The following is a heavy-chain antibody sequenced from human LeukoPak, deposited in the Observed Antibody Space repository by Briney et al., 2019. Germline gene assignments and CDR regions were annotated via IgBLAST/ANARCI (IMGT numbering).Heavy chain of an antibody. D-gene: IGHD2-21*01. Sequence: PSETLSLTCTVSGGSISGYYWSWIRQPPGKGLEWIGYIYSSGSTNYNPSLKSRVTISIDTSENQFPLKLSSVTAADTALYYCARHYYERSDCYSFDYWGQGTLVTVSS. CDR1: GGSISGYY. CDR2: IYSSGST. J-gene: IGHJ4*02. V-gene: IGHV4-59*08. CDR3: ARHYYERSDCYSFDY.